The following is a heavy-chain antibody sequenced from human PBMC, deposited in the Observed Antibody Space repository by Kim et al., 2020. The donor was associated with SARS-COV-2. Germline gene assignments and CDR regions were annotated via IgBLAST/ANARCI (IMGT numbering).Heavy chain of an antibody. J-gene: IGHJ3*02. D-gene: IGHD3-22*01. CDR3: ARDRHITMIVVAAPAFVI. Sequence: KGRFTISKDNAKNTLYLQMNSRRAEDTAVYYCARDRHITMIVVAAPAFVIWGQGTMVTVSS. V-gene: IGHV3-30*01.